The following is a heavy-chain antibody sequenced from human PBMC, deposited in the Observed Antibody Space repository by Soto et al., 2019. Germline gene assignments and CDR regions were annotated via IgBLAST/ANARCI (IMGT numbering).Heavy chain of an antibody. CDR1: GSTFSSYA. J-gene: IGHJ4*02. V-gene: IGHV3-30-3*01. CDR3: ARAPNRYYYDSSGYYYGAFDY. CDR2: ISYDGSNK. Sequence: GGSLRLSCAASGSTFSSYAMHWVRQAPGKGLEWVAVISYDGSNKYYADSVKGRFTISRDNSKNTLYLQMNSLRAEDTAVYYCARAPNRYYYDSSGYYYGAFDYWGQGTLVTVSS. D-gene: IGHD3-22*01.